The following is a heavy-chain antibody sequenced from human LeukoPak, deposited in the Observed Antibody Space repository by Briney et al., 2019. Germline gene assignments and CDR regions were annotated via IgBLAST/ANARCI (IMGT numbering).Heavy chain of an antibody. V-gene: IGHV4-4*02. CDR1: GGSISSSNW. CDR3: ARESFKGYDSSGYYYFDY. CDR2: IYHSGST. D-gene: IGHD3-22*01. J-gene: IGHJ4*02. Sequence: PSETLSLTCAVSGGSISSSNWWSWVRQPPGKGLEWIGEIYHSGSTNYNPSLKSRVTISVDKSKNQFSLKLSSVTAADTAVYYCARESFKGYDSSGYYYFDYWGQGTLVTVSS.